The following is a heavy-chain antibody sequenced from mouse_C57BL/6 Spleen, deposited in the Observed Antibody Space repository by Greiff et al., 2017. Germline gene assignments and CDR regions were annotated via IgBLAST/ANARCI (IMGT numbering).Heavy chain of an antibody. J-gene: IGHJ2*01. Sequence: DVKLVESGPELVKPGASVKIPCKASGYTFTDYNMDWVKQSHGKSLEWIGDINPNNGGTIYNQKFKGKATLTVDKSSSTAYMELRSLTSEDTAVYYCARSLLRFFDYWGQGTTLTVSS. V-gene: IGHV1-18*01. CDR3: ARSLLRFFDY. CDR1: GYTFTDYN. D-gene: IGHD1-2*01. CDR2: INPNNGGT.